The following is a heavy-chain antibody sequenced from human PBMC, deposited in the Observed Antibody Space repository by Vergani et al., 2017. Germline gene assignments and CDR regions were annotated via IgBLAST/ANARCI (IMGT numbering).Heavy chain of an antibody. J-gene: IGHJ2*01. CDR2: ITQDGSEK. CDR1: GFTFSSYA. V-gene: IGHV3-7*03. CDR3: ARDVRYFDL. Sequence: VQLVESGGGVVQPGRSLRLSCAASGFTFSSYAMHWVRQAPGKGLEWLADITQDGSEKYYVDSVRGRFTSSRDNAKNSLYLQMNSLRAEDTAVYYCARDVRYFDLWGRGTLVTVSS.